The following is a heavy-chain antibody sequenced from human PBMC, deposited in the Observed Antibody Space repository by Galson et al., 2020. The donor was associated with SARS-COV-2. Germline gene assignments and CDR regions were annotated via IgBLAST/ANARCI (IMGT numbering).Heavy chain of an antibody. Sequence: GESLKISCAASGFTFSGYAMHWVRQAPGKGLEWVAVISNDGSNRYYADSVKGRFTISRDNSKNTLFLQMNSLRVEDTAVYYCARGPRFGELLSPFDSWGQGTLVTVSS. CDR2: ISNDGSNR. D-gene: IGHD3-10*01. J-gene: IGHJ4*02. CDR3: ARGPRFGELLSPFDS. CDR1: GFTFSGYA. V-gene: IGHV3-30-3*01.